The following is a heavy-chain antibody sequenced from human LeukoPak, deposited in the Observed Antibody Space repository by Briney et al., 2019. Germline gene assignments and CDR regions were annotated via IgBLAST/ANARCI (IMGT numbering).Heavy chain of an antibody. Sequence: PGGSLRLSCAASGITLTSYGMHWVRQAPGKGLEWVAFIPYDGSSKYYADSVKGRFTISRDNSKNTLYLQMNSLRDEDTAIYYCARDEVGGSYAYWGQGTLVTVSS. V-gene: IGHV3-30*02. CDR3: ARDEVGGSYAY. D-gene: IGHD1-26*01. CDR2: IPYDGSSK. CDR1: GITLTSYG. J-gene: IGHJ4*02.